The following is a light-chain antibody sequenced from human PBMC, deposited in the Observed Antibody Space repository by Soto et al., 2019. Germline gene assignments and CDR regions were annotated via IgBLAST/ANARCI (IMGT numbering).Light chain of an antibody. J-gene: IGLJ2*01. Sequence: QSALTQPASVSGSPGQSITISCTGTSSDIGGYNYVSWYQQHPGKAPKLMIYGVSDRPSGVSTRFSGSRSGNTASLTISGLQAEDEADYYRSSYTSSSTRVFGGGTKLTVL. V-gene: IGLV2-14*01. CDR2: GVS. CDR3: SSYTSSSTRV. CDR1: SSDIGGYNY.